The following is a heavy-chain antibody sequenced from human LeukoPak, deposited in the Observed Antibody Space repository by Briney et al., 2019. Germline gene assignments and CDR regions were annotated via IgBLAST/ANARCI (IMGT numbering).Heavy chain of an antibody. D-gene: IGHD2-8*01. V-gene: IGHV4-4*07. J-gene: IGHJ6*02. CDR3: ARDGGVRATPSMDV. Sequence: SETLSLTCTVSGGSISSYYWSWIRQPAGKGLEWIGRIYRSGLTNYNPSLKSRVSMSLDTSKNQFSLNLTSVTAADTGVYYCARDGGVRATPSMDVWGQGTTVIVSS. CDR1: GGSISSYY. CDR2: IYRSGLT.